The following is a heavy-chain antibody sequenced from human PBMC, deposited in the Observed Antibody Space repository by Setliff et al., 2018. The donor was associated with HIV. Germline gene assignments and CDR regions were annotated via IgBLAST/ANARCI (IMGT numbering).Heavy chain of an antibody. CDR3: ATTRITMVRGVRGPFDY. J-gene: IGHJ4*02. CDR1: GYTLTELS. V-gene: IGHV1-24*01. CDR2: FDPKDGET. Sequence: ASVKVSCKVSGYTLTELSMHWVRQAPGKGLEWMGGFDPKDGETIYAQKFQGRVTMTEDTSTDTAYMELSSLRSEDTAVYYCATTRITMVRGVRGPFDYWGQGTLVTVSS. D-gene: IGHD3-10*01.